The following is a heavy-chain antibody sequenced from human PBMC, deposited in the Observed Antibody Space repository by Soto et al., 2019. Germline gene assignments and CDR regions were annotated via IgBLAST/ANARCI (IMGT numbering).Heavy chain of an antibody. CDR3: AREDDGGDSLDV. CDR2: IHHSGSI. CDR1: GDSISRDYYH. D-gene: IGHD2-21*02. Sequence: SETLSLTCTVSGDSISRDYYHWTWIRQAPGKGLEWIGYIHHSGSILYNPSLKSRVTISVDTSKNQFSLHLTSVTAADTAVYFCAREDDGGDSLDVWGQGTTVTVSS. J-gene: IGHJ6*02. V-gene: IGHV4-30-4*08.